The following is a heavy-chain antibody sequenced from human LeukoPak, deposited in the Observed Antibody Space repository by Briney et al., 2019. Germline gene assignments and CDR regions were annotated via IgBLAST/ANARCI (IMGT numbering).Heavy chain of an antibody. Sequence: PGRSLRLSCAASGFTFSSYGMHWVRQAPGKGLEWVAVISYDGSNKYYADSVKGRFTISRDNSKNTLYLQMNSLRAEDTAVYYCAKPSGSQGYWGQGTLVTVSS. CDR3: AKPSGSQGY. D-gene: IGHD1-26*01. J-gene: IGHJ4*02. CDR1: GFTFSSYG. V-gene: IGHV3-30*18. CDR2: ISYDGSNK.